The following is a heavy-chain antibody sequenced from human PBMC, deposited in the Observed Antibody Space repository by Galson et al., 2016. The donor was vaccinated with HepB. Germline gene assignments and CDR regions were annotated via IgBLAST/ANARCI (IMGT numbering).Heavy chain of an antibody. Sequence: SLRLSCAVSGFTFSDYSMHWFRQAPGRGLEWVAVVSSDGRTKYYADSVRGRFTISRDNSKNTLYFEVDSVRPEEMAMYFCAREPVITSWFFDLWGRGTPVTVSS. V-gene: IGHV3-30-3*01. CDR2: VSSDGRTK. J-gene: IGHJ2*01. CDR1: GFTFSDYS. D-gene: IGHD3-10*01. CDR3: AREPVITSWFFDL.